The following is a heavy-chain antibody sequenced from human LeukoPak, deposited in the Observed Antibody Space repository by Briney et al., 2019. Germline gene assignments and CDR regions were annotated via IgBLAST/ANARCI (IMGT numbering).Heavy chain of an antibody. CDR3: ARDWDTDGMDV. Sequence: GGSLRLSCAASAFTFSTHGMVWVRQAPGKGLEWLSFISSSGNTKYYADSVKGRFTISRDNAKNTLYLQMNSLRAEDTAVYYCARDWDTDGMDVWGQGTTVTVSS. CDR2: ISSSGNTK. CDR1: AFTFSTHG. D-gene: IGHD1-26*01. J-gene: IGHJ6*02. V-gene: IGHV3-48*03.